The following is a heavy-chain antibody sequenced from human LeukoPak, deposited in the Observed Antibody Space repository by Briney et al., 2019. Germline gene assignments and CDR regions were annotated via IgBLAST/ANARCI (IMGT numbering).Heavy chain of an antibody. V-gene: IGHV1-46*01. CDR1: GYTFTSYY. Sequence: ASVKVSCKASGYTFTSYYMHWVRQAPGQGLEWMGIINPSGGSTSYAQKFQGRVTITADKSTSTAYMELSSLRSEDTAVYYCARGDSSSWYEEANYFDYWGQGTLVTVSS. CDR2: INPSGGST. CDR3: ARGDSSSWYEEANYFDY. J-gene: IGHJ4*02. D-gene: IGHD6-13*01.